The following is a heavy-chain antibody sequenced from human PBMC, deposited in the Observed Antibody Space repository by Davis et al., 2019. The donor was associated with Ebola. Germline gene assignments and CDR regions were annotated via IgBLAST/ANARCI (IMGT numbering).Heavy chain of an antibody. Sequence: GESLKISYAASGFTFSSYWMHWVRQAPGKGLVWVSRINSDGSSTSYADSVKGRFTISRDNAKNTLYLQMNSLRAEDTAVYYCASVLRYSYGLGYWGQGTLVTVSS. V-gene: IGHV3-74*01. CDR3: ASVLRYSYGLGY. CDR2: INSDGSST. CDR1: GFTFSSYW. J-gene: IGHJ4*02. D-gene: IGHD5-18*01.